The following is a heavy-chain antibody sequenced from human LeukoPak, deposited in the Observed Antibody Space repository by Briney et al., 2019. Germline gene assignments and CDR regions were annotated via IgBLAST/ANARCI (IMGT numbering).Heavy chain of an antibody. CDR1: GVTFSSYW. D-gene: IGHD5-12*01. CDR3: ARGYGGYQDY. CDR2: IGSDGSST. V-gene: IGHV3-74*01. J-gene: IGHJ4*02. Sequence: GGSLRLSCAASGVTFSSYWMHWVRQAPGKGLVWASRIGSDGSSTNYADSVKGRFTISRDNAKNTLYLQMNSLRAEDTAVYYCARGYGGYQDYWGQGTLVTVSS.